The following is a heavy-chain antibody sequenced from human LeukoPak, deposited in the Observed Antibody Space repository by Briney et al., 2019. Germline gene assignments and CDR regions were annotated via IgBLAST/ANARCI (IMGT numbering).Heavy chain of an antibody. CDR3: AKMIAAAGSTGGDYFDY. J-gene: IGHJ4*02. Sequence: PGGSLRLSCAASRFIVTSNYMSWVRQAPGKGLEWVSVIYSVGTAYYADSVTGRFTVSRDQSKNTLYLQMNSLRAEDTAVYYCAKMIAAAGSTGGDYFDYWGQGTLVTVSS. V-gene: IGHV3-53*01. CDR2: IYSVGTA. CDR1: RFIVTSNY. D-gene: IGHD6-13*01.